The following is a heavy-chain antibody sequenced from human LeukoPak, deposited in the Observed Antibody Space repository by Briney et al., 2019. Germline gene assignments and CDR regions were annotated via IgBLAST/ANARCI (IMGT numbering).Heavy chain of an antibody. J-gene: IGHJ5*02. D-gene: IGHD2-15*01. CDR3: AKTQGYYDA. CDR1: GFTFSIYA. V-gene: IGHV3-23*01. Sequence: PGGSLRLSCVASGFTFSIYAMSWVRQAPGKGLELVSGIYGSDDKTVYGDAVKGRFTISRDNSKNTLYLQMNSLRADDTAVYYCAKTQGYYDAWGQGALVTVSS. CDR2: IYGSDDKT.